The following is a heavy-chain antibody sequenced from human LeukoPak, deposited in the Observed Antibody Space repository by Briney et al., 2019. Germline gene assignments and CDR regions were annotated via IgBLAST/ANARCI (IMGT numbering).Heavy chain of an antibody. CDR3: ARAHTSGWYGDFDY. V-gene: IGHV3-11*01. CDR1: GFTFSAYY. D-gene: IGHD6-19*01. Sequence: GGSLRLSCAASGFTFSAYYMSWIRQAPGKGLEWVSYISSSGSSIYYADSVKGRFTISRDNAKNSLYLQMNSLRAEDTAVYYCARAHTSGWYGDFDYWGQGNLVTVSS. CDR2: ISSSGSSI. J-gene: IGHJ4*02.